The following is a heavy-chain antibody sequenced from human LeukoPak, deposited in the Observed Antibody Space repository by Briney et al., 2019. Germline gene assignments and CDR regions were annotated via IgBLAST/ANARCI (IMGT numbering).Heavy chain of an antibody. D-gene: IGHD3-9*01. J-gene: IGHJ6*02. Sequence: SVKVSCKASGGTFSSYAISWVRQAPGQGLEWMGRIIPILGIANYAQKFQGRVTITADKSTSTAYMELSSLRSEDTAVYYSAVALATLLRYSAWYGMDVWGQGTTVTV. CDR1: GGTFSSYA. CDR2: IIPILGIA. CDR3: AVALATLLRYSAWYGMDV. V-gene: IGHV1-69*04.